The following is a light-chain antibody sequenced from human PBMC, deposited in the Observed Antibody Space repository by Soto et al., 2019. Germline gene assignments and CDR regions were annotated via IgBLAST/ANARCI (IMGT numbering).Light chain of an antibody. Sequence: QSALTQPAYVSGSPGQSIAISCTGTSSDVGAYKYVSWYQQYPGNAPKLMIYDVTERPSGVSDRFSGSKSGNTASLTISGLQAEDEADYYCSSFTTSSTVLFGGGTKLTVL. V-gene: IGLV2-14*03. CDR2: DVT. CDR1: SSDVGAYKY. CDR3: SSFTTSSTVL. J-gene: IGLJ2*01.